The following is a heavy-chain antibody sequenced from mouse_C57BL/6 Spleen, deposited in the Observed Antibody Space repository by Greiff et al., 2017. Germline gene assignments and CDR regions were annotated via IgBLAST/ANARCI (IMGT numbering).Heavy chain of an antibody. V-gene: IGHV1-9*01. CDR1: GYTFTGYW. D-gene: IGHD3-2*02. CDR3: AEETSKAPDY. Sequence: QVQLKESGAELMKPGASVKLSCKATGYTFTGYWIEWVKQRPGHGLEWIGEILPGSGRTNYNEKFKGKATFTADTSSNTAYMQLSSLTTGDSAIYYCAEETSKAPDYWGQGTTLTVSS. J-gene: IGHJ2*01. CDR2: ILPGSGRT.